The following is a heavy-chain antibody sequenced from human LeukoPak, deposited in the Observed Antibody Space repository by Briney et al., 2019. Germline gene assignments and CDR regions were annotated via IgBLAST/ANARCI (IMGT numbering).Heavy chain of an antibody. CDR3: AKRVYDYVWGSYQDA. Sequence: GGSLRPSCAASGFTFSSYAMSWVRQAPGKGLEWVSAISGSGGRTYYADSVKGRFTISRDNSKNTLYLQMNSLRAEDTAVYYCAKRVYDYVWGSYQDAWGQGTLVTVSS. V-gene: IGHV3-23*01. J-gene: IGHJ4*02. CDR2: ISGSGGRT. CDR1: GFTFSSYA. D-gene: IGHD3-16*01.